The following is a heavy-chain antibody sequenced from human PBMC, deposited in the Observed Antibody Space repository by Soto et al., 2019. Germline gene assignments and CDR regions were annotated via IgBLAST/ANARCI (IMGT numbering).Heavy chain of an antibody. D-gene: IGHD1-26*01. CDR3: AKNRGSGSYAHWNFDV. Sequence: EVQVLESGGGLVQPGGSLRLSCAASGFPFSSYAMSWVRQAPGKGLEWVSTIHVGGYYTHYTDSVKGRFTISSDNSRNTLYMRMNSLRAEVTAVYYCAKNRGSGSYAHWNFDVWGRGTLVTVSS. V-gene: IGHV3-23*01. CDR1: GFPFSSYA. J-gene: IGHJ2*01. CDR2: IHVGGYYT.